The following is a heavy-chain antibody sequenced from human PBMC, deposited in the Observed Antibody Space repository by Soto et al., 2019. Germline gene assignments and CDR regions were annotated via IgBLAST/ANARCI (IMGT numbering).Heavy chain of an antibody. CDR2: ISAGGNTK. D-gene: IGHD2-21*01. CDR3: AKESGGERYAAYFDL. V-gene: IGHV3-30*18. CDR1: GFTLSNIG. Sequence: QVQLVESGGGVVQPGTSLRLACAASGFTLSNIGMQWVRQAPGKGLGWVAVISAGGNTKYYADSVKGRFTISRDNSKNTPFLQMNSLRTEDTAVYYCAKESGGERYAAYFDLWGQGTLVTVSA. J-gene: IGHJ4*02.